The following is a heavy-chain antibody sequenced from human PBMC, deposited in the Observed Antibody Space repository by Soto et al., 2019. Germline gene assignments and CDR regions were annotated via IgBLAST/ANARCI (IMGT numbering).Heavy chain of an antibody. CDR3: ATYSSSFFHMVV. CDR2: IKRKIDGETI. D-gene: IGHD6-6*01. V-gene: IGHV3-15*01. Sequence: GGSLRLSCAASGFTFSHVWMSWVRQAPGKGLEWVGRIKRKIDGETIDYAAPVKGRFTISRDDSKDTLYLQMNSLKIEDTGVYYCATYSSSFFHMVVWGQGTTVTVSS. J-gene: IGHJ6*02. CDR1: GFTFSHVW.